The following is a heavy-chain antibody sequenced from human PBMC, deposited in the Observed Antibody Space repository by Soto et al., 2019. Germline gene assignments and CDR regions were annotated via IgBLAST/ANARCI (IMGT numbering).Heavy chain of an antibody. V-gene: IGHV3-23*01. CDR1: GFTFSSYA. J-gene: IGHJ4*02. D-gene: IGHD6-6*01. CDR2: TSSGGGST. Sequence: VQLLESGGGLVQPGGSLRLSCAASGFTFSSYAMTWVRQAPGKGLEWVSATSSGGGSTYYADSVKGRFTISRDNSRNTLYLQMDSLRAEDTAVYYCAKNGGYSSSGVDYWGRGTLVTVSS. CDR3: AKNGGYSSSGVDY.